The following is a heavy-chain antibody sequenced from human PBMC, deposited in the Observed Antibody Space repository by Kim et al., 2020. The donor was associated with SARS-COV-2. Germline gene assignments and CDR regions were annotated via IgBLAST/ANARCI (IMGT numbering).Heavy chain of an antibody. V-gene: IGHV3-53*04. D-gene: IGHD3-22*01. Sequence: GGSLRLFCAASGFTVSSNYMSWVRQAPGKGLEWVSVIYSGGSTYYADSVKGRFTISRHNSKNTLYLQMNSLRAEDTAVYYCARVKRYDSSDYYSPYYYYGMDVWGQGTTVTVSS. CDR3: ARVKRYDSSDYYSPYYYYGMDV. J-gene: IGHJ6*02. CDR2: IYSGGST. CDR1: GFTVSSNY.